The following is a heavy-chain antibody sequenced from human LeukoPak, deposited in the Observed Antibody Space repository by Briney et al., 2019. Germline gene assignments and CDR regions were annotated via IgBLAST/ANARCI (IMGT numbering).Heavy chain of an antibody. CDR1: GGSISSGGYY. CDR2: IYYSGST. CDR3: ARDPGRDAFDI. Sequence: SETLSLTCTVSGGSISSGGYYWSWIRQHPGKGLEWIGYIYYSGSTYYNPSLKSRVTISVNTSKNQFSLKLSSVTAADTAVYYCARDPGRDAFDIWGQGTMVTVSS. V-gene: IGHV4-31*03. J-gene: IGHJ3*02.